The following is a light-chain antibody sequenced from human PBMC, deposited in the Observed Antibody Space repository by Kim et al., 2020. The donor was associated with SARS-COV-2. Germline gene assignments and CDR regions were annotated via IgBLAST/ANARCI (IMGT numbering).Light chain of an antibody. Sequence: DIQMTQSPSSVSASVGERVTITCRASQDINRWLAWYQQKPGKAPKLLIYAASTLQGGVPPRFSGSGSGTDFTLTISSLQPEDFATYYCQQANSFPYTFGQGTKLEI. CDR1: QDINRW. V-gene: IGKV1-12*01. J-gene: IGKJ2*01. CDR2: AAS. CDR3: QQANSFPYT.